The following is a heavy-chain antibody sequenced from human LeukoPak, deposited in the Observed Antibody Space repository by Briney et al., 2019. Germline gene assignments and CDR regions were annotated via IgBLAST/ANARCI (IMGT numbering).Heavy chain of an antibody. D-gene: IGHD1-26*01. CDR2: IYSGGST. CDR3: AKDSGGIVGATFDY. V-gene: IGHV3-66*01. J-gene: IGHJ4*02. Sequence: PGGSLRLSCAASGFTVSSNYMSWVRQAPGKGLEGVSVIYSGGSTYYADSVKGRFTISRDNSKNTLYLQMNSLRAEDTAVYYCAKDSGGIVGATFDYWGQGTLVTVSS. CDR1: GFTVSSNY.